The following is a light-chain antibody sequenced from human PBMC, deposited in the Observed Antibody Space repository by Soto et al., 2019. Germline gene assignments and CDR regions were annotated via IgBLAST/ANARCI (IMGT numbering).Light chain of an antibody. CDR1: SGSFVSNY. J-gene: IGLJ2*01. Sequence: NFMLIQPHSVSESPGKTVTISCTRSSGSFVSNYVQWYQHRPGSAPTPVIYGNNQRPSGVPDRFSGSIDSSSRSASLTISGLKTEDEADYYCQSYDDSIVVFAGGTQLTVL. CDR2: GNN. CDR3: QSYDDSIVV. V-gene: IGLV6-57*04.